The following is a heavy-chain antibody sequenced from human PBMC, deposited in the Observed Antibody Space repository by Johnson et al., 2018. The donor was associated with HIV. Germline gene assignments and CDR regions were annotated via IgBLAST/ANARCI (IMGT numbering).Heavy chain of an antibody. J-gene: IGHJ3*02. CDR3: TTDELRTIDAFDI. Sequence: EVQLVESGGGVVQPGRSLRLSCAASGFTFSSYAMHWVRQAPGKGLEWVGRIKSKTDGGTTDYAAPVKGRFTISRDDSKNTLYLQMNSLKTEDTAVYYCTTDELRTIDAFDIWGQGTMVTVSS. D-gene: IGHD1-26*01. CDR1: GFTFSSYA. CDR2: IKSKTDGGTT. V-gene: IGHV3-15*01.